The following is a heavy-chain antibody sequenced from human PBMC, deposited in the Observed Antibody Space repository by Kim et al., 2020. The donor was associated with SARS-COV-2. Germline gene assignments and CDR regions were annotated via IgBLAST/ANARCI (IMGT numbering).Heavy chain of an antibody. J-gene: IGHJ4*02. Sequence: NPGNPTYAQGFPGRFVFSLDTSVSTAYLQISSLKAEDTAVYYCARASWAYWGQGTLVTVSS. V-gene: IGHV7-4-1*02. CDR3: ARASWAY. CDR2: NPGNP. D-gene: IGHD2-2*01.